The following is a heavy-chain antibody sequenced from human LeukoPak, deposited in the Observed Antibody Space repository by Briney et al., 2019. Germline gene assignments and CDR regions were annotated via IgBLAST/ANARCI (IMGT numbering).Heavy chain of an antibody. V-gene: IGHV3-23*01. CDR1: GFTFSSYA. D-gene: IGHD1-26*01. J-gene: IGHJ3*02. CDR3: ARDSAFAFDI. Sequence: GGSLRLSCAASGFTFSSYAMSWVRQAPGKGLEWVSGISGSGSGTYYPDSVKGRFTISRDNSKNTLYLQMNSLRDEDTAVYYCARDSAFAFDIWGQGTMVTVSS. CDR2: ISGSGSGT.